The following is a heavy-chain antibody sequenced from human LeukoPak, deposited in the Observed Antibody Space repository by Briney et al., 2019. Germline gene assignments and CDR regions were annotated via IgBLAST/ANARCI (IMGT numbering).Heavy chain of an antibody. D-gene: IGHD5-24*01. CDR3: AKDHMRDGYNYGYWYFDL. CDR2: ISGSGVST. V-gene: IGHV3-23*01. Sequence: PGGSLRLSCAASGFTFSNYAMNWVRQAPGKGLEWVSAISGSGVSTYSADSVKGRFTISRDNSKNTLYLQMNSLRAEDTAVYYCAKDHMRDGYNYGYWYFDLWGRGTLVTVSS. J-gene: IGHJ2*01. CDR1: GFTFSNYA.